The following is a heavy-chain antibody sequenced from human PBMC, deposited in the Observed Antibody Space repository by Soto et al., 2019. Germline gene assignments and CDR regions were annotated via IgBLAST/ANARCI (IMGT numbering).Heavy chain of an antibody. CDR1: GGSFSGYY. J-gene: IGHJ6*02. D-gene: IGHD3-10*01. CDR2: INHSGST. V-gene: IGHV4-34*01. Sequence: PSETLSLTCAVYGGSFSGYYWSWIRQPPGKGLEWIGEINHSGSTNYHPSLKSRVTISVDTSKNQFSRKLSSVTAADTAVYYCARDYYYGSGSYYNAPYYYYGMDVWGQGTTVTVSS. CDR3: ARDYYYGSGSYYNAPYYYYGMDV.